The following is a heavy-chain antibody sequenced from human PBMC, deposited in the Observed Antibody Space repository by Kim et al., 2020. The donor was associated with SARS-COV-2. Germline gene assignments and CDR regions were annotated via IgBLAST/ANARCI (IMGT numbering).Heavy chain of an antibody. J-gene: IGHJ3*02. CDR1: GGSISSGGYY. CDR3: AREVVLTRDAFDI. CDR2: IYYSGST. Sequence: SETLSLTCTVSGGSISSGGYYWSWIRHHPGKGLEWIGYIYYSGSTYYNPSLKSRVTITVDTSKNQFSLKLSSVTAADTAVYYCAREVVLTRDAFDIWGQG. V-gene: IGHV4-31*03. D-gene: IGHD2-21*02.